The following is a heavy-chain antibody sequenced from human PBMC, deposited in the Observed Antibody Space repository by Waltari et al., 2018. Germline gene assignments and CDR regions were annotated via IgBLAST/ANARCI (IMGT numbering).Heavy chain of an antibody. Sequence: QVQLVQSGAEVKKPGSSVKVSCTASGGTFSSYGIIWVRQAPGQGLEWMGGIIRIFGTTNYAHKFQGRVTIIADESTSTAYMELSSLRSEDTAVYYCASGGMSDAFDIWGQGTMVTVSS. CDR2: IIRIFGTT. D-gene: IGHD3-16*01. V-gene: IGHV1-69*13. CDR1: GGTFSSYG. J-gene: IGHJ3*02. CDR3: ASGGMSDAFDI.